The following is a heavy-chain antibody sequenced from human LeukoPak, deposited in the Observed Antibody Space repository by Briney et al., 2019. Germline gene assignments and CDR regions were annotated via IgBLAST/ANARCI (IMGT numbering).Heavy chain of an antibody. CDR3: ARRPTDYGDYALWFDP. J-gene: IGHJ5*02. CDR1: GYTFTGYY. CDR2: INPNSGGT. D-gene: IGHD4-17*01. V-gene: IGHV1-2*02. Sequence: GASVKVSCKASGYTFTGYYMHWVRQAPGQGLEWMGWINPNSGGTNYAQKFQGRVTMTRDTSISTAYMELSRLRSDDTAVYYCARRPTDYGDYALWFDPWGQGTLVTVSS.